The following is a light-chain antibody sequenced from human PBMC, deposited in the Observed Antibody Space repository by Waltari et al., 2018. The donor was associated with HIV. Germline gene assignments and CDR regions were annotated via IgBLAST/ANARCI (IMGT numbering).Light chain of an antibody. Sequence: QSALTQPASVSGSPGQSITISCTGTSSDIGEYNYVSWFQHHPTKPPKLIIFDVSYRPSGVSHLFSGTKSGNTASLTISGLRPEDEADYYCSSYTTIYTWVFGGGTKLTVL. CDR2: DVS. J-gene: IGLJ3*02. CDR3: SSYTTIYTWV. V-gene: IGLV2-14*01. CDR1: SSDIGEYNY.